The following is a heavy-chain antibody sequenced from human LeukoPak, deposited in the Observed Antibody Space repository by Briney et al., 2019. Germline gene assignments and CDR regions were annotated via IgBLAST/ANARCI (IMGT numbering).Heavy chain of an antibody. V-gene: IGHV4-38-2*02. J-gene: IGHJ4*02. Sequence: SETLSLTCTVSGGSISSYYWGWIRQPPGKGLEWIGSIYHSGSTYYNPSLKSRVTMSVDTSKNQFSLKLSSVTAADTAVYYCARPGSGSYFDYWGQGTLVTVSS. CDR2: IYHSGST. CDR1: GGSISSYY. D-gene: IGHD1-26*01. CDR3: ARPGSGSYFDY.